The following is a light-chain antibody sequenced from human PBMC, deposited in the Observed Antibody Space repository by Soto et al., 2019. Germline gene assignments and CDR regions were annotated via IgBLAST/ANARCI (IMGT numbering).Light chain of an antibody. Sequence: QPVLTQPPSVSATPGQRVTVSCSGSSSNIGTNAVNWYQQLPGTAPKLLIFATDRRPSGVPARFSGSKSGTSASLAISGLQSADEADYYCASWDESQSGFGLFGGGTKLTVL. CDR1: SSNIGTNA. CDR3: ASWDESQSGFGL. CDR2: ATD. J-gene: IGLJ3*02. V-gene: IGLV1-44*01.